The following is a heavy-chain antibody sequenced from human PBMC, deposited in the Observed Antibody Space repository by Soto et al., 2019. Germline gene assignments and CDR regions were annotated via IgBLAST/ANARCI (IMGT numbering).Heavy chain of an antibody. CDR3: VRGSNRDY. Sequence: EVQLVESGGGLVQPGGSLRLSCAASGFTFSNYWMHWVRQAPEKGLVWVSRINSDGSSTTYADSVKGRFTISRDNAKNTLYLQMNSLRDEDTALYYCVRGSNRDYWGQGTLVTVSS. J-gene: IGHJ4*02. CDR2: INSDGSST. V-gene: IGHV3-74*01. CDR1: GFTFSNYW.